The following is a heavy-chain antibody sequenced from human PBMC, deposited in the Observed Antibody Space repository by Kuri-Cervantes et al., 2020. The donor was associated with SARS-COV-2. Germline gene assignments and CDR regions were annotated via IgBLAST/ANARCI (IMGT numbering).Heavy chain of an antibody. D-gene: IGHD4-23*01. V-gene: IGHV4-59*11. Sequence: SETLSLTCTVSGGSISSHYWSWIRQPPGKGLEWIGYIYYSGSTNYNPSLESRVTISVDTSKNQFSLKLSSVTAADTAVYYCARDLGGSNYGGGDYWGQGTLVTVSS. J-gene: IGHJ4*02. CDR2: IYYSGST. CDR3: ARDLGGSNYGGGDY. CDR1: GGSISSHY.